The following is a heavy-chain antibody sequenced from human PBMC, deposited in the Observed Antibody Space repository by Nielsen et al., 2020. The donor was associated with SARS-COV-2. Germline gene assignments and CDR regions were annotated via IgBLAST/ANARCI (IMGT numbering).Heavy chain of an antibody. D-gene: IGHD3-22*01. Sequence: SETLSLTCTVSGGSISSGGYYWSWIRQHPGKGLEWIGYIYYSGSTYYNPSLKSRVTISVDTSKNQFSLKLSSVTAADTAVYYCARARGAHVITMIVVVDAFDIWGQGTMVTASS. J-gene: IGHJ3*02. V-gene: IGHV4-31*03. CDR2: IYYSGST. CDR1: GGSISSGGYY. CDR3: ARARGAHVITMIVVVDAFDI.